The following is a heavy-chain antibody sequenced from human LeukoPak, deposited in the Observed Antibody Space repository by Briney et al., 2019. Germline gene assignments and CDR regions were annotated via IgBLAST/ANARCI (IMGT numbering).Heavy chain of an antibody. CDR2: IYHSGST. D-gene: IGHD6-19*01. CDR3: ARRTYSSGFDYIDY. V-gene: IGHV4-59*08. CDR1: GGSISSYY. J-gene: IGHJ4*02. Sequence: SETLSLTCTVSGGSISSYYWSWIRQPSGKGLEWIGYIYHSGSTSYNPSLKSRVTISVDTSKSQFSLKLSSVIAADTAVYYCARRTYSSGFDYIDYWGQGTLVTVSS.